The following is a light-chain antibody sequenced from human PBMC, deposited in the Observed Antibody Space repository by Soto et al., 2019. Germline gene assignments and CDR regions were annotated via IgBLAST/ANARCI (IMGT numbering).Light chain of an antibody. V-gene: IGKV1-5*01. CDR3: QQYTNTNNPWM. Sequence: DIQMTQSPSTLSASVGDRVTITCLASQTITTWMAWYQQKPGKAPKLLVYDASTLQSGVATRFSGSGSGTEFTLIISGLQPEDSATYYCQQYTNTNNPWMFGQGTKVDIK. CDR2: DAS. CDR1: QTITTW. J-gene: IGKJ1*01.